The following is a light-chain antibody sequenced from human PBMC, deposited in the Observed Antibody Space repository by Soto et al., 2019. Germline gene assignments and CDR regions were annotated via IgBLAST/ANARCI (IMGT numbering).Light chain of an antibody. J-gene: IGKJ1*01. CDR3: QQYNNWPPWT. CDR1: QSVSSN. CDR2: GAS. V-gene: IGKV3-15*01. Sequence: EIVMTQSPATLSVSPGERATLSCRASQSVSSNLAWYQQKPGQAPRLLIYGASTRATGIPARFSGSGSGTEFTLTISSLQSEAFAVYYCQQYNNWPPWTFGQGTTVEIK.